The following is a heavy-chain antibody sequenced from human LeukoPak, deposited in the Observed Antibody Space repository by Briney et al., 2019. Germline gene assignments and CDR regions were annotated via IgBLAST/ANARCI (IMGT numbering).Heavy chain of an antibody. V-gene: IGHV4-38-2*02. CDR3: ARDLIVVPAVMGPRDAFDI. J-gene: IGHJ3*02. Sequence: PSETLSLTCTVSGYSISSGYFWGWIRQSPGKGLEWIGTIHHSGTTYYNPSLKSRVTISVDTSKNQFSLRLRSVTAADTAIYYCARDLIVVPAVMGPRDAFDIWGQGTIVTVSA. D-gene: IGHD2-2*01. CDR2: IHHSGTT. CDR1: GYSISSGYF.